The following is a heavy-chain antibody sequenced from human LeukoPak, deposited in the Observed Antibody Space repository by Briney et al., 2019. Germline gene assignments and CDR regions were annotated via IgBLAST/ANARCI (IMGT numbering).Heavy chain of an antibody. D-gene: IGHD3-22*01. CDR3: ARVEGYDSSGYYYGY. CDR2: ISAYNGNT. Sequence: GASVKVSCKASGYTFTSYGISWVRQAPGQGLEWMGWISAYNGNTNYAQKLQGRVTMTTDTSTSTAYMELRSLRSDDTAVYYCARVEGYDSSGYYYGYWGQGTLVTVSS. V-gene: IGHV1-18*01. J-gene: IGHJ4*02. CDR1: GYTFTSYG.